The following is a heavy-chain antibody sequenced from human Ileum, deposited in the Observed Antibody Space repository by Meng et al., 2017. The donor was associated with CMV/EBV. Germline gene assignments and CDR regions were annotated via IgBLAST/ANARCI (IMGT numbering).Heavy chain of an antibody. J-gene: IGHJ4*02. CDR3: ARGSHGTTVSLFDS. CDR2: TYYRSKWYS. Sequence: QVRMQRSGPGLVKPPQTLSLTCAITGDSVSSNIAAWNWIRQSPSRGLEWLGRTYYRSKWYSDSAISVRSRLSVSPDTSRNQFSLQLTSVTPEDTAVYYCARGSHGTTVSLFDSWGQGILVTVSS. CDR1: GDSVSSNIAA. D-gene: IGHD1/OR15-1a*01. V-gene: IGHV6-1*01.